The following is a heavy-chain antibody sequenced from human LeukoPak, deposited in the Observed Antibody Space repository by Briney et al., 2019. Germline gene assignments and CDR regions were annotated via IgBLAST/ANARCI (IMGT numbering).Heavy chain of an antibody. D-gene: IGHD3/OR15-3a*01. Sequence: SETLSLTCTVSGVSISSSNSYWGWIRQPPGKGLEWSGSIYYTGNTYYNASLKSRVTISIDTSKNQISLRLTSVTATDTAMYYCARQTGSGLFTLPGGQGTLVTVSS. CDR3: ARQTGSGLFTLP. CDR2: IYYTGNT. J-gene: IGHJ4*02. V-gene: IGHV4-39*01. CDR1: GVSISSSNSY.